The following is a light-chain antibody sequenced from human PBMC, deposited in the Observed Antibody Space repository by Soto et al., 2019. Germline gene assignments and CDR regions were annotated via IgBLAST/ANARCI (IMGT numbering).Light chain of an antibody. Sequence: ENVLTQSPGTLSLSPGDRATLSCRASQTISGSYFAWYQQKPGQAPRLLIYGAFSRATGIPDRFSGSKSGTDFTLTISRLEPEDFAVYYCQQYGTSPPFTFGQGTKIEIK. CDR2: GAF. CDR1: QTISGSY. V-gene: IGKV3-20*01. J-gene: IGKJ2*01. CDR3: QQYGTSPPFT.